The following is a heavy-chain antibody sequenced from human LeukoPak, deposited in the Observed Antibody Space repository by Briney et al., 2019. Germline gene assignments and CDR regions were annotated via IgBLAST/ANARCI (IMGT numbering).Heavy chain of an antibody. Sequence: ASVKAPCKASGYTLTEYGISWVRQAPGQGPEWMGWISGYNGNTNYAQKFQGRVTMTTDTSTSTAYMELRDLKSDDTAVYYCGRDYYYGTSAPYNFGIDVWGQGTTVTVSS. CDR3: GRDYYYGTSAPYNFGIDV. CDR2: ISGYNGNT. D-gene: IGHD3-10*01. J-gene: IGHJ6*02. V-gene: IGHV1-18*04. CDR1: GYTLTEYG.